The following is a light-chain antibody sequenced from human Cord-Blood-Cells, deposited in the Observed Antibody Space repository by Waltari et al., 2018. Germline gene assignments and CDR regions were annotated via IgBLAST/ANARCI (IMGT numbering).Light chain of an antibody. CDR3: QQYNNWPYT. V-gene: IGKV3-15*01. CDR2: GAS. J-gene: IGKJ2*01. Sequence: EIVMTQSPATLSVSQGDRATLSCRASQSVSSNLAWYQQKPGQAPRLLIYGASTRATGIPARFSGSGSGTEFTLTISILQSEDFAVYYCQQYNNWPYTFGQGTKLEIK. CDR1: QSVSSN.